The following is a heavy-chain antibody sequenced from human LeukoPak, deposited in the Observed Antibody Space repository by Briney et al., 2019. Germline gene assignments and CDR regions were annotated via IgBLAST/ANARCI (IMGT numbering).Heavy chain of an antibody. D-gene: IGHD5-18*01. Sequence: GGSLRLSCAASGFTFSSYGMHWVRQAPGKGLEWVAFTRYDGSNKYYADSVKGRFTISRDNSKNTLYLQMNSLRAEDTAVYYCVRDSLVGYGHRYFDCWGQGTLVTVSS. J-gene: IGHJ4*02. CDR3: VRDSLVGYGHRYFDC. V-gene: IGHV3-30*02. CDR1: GFTFSSYG. CDR2: TRYDGSNK.